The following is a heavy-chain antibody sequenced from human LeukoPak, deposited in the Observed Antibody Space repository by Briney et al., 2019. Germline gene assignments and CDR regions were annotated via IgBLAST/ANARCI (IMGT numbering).Heavy chain of an antibody. CDR2: ISAYNGNT. J-gene: IGHJ4*02. V-gene: IGHV1-18*04. CDR3: ARVDDYVWGSYRPFDY. Sequence: GASVKVSCKASGYIFAGYYMHWVRQAPGQGLEWMGWISAYNGNTNYAQKLQGRVTMTTDTSTSTAYMELRSLRSDDTAVYYCARVDDYVWGSYRPFDYWGQGTLVTVSS. CDR1: GYIFAGYY. D-gene: IGHD3-16*02.